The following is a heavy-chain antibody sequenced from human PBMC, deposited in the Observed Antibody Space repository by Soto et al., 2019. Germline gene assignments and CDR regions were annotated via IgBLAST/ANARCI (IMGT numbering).Heavy chain of an antibody. CDR3: ARDKPYYDFWSGYYYSPNWFDP. D-gene: IGHD3-3*01. CDR2: ISSSSSTI. Sequence: PGGSLRLSCAASGFTFSSYSMNWVRQAPGKGLEWVSYISSSSSTIYYADSVKGRFTISRDNAKNSLYLQMNSLRAEDTAVYYCARDKPYYDFWSGYYYSPNWFDPWGQGTLVPVAS. J-gene: IGHJ5*02. V-gene: IGHV3-48*01. CDR1: GFTFSSYS.